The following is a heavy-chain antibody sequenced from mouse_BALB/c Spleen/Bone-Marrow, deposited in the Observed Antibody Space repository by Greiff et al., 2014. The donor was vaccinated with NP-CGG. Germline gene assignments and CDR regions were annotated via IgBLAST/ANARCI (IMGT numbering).Heavy chain of an antibody. J-gene: IGHJ3*01. CDR3: ARGGGAYYGNYWFAY. CDR2: ISSGGSYT. CDR1: RFTFSSYG. Sequence: EVQLVESGGDLVKPGGSLKLSCAASRFTFSSYGMSWVRQTPDKRLEWVATISSGGSYTYYPDSVKGRFTISRDNAKNTLYLQMSSLKSEDTAMYYCARGGGAYYGNYWFAYWGQGTLVTVSA. V-gene: IGHV5-6*01. D-gene: IGHD2-10*01.